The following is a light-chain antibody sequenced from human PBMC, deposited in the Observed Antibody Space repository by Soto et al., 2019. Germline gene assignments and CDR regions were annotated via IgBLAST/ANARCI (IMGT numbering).Light chain of an antibody. Sequence: QSVLTQPASVSGSPGQSITISCTGTSSDVGGYIYVSWYQQHPGKAPKLIIYEVSNRPSGVSNRCSGSKSGNTASLTISGLQAEDEGNYYCSSYTSSSTVVFGGATKLTVL. CDR1: SSDVGGYIY. V-gene: IGLV2-14*01. CDR3: SSYTSSSTVV. CDR2: EVS. J-gene: IGLJ2*01.